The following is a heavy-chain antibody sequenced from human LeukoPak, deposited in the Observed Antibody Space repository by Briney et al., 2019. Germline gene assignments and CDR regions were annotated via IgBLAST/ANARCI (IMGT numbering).Heavy chain of an antibody. CDR1: GGTFSSYT. D-gene: IGHD6-6*01. J-gene: IGHJ4*02. Sequence: SVKVSCKASGGTFSSYTISWVRQARGQGLEWMGRIIPILGIANYAQKFQGRVTITADKSTSTAYMELSSLRSEDTAVYYCASGLSSSSFDYWGQGTLVTVSS. CDR2: IIPILGIA. CDR3: ASGLSSSSFDY. V-gene: IGHV1-69*02.